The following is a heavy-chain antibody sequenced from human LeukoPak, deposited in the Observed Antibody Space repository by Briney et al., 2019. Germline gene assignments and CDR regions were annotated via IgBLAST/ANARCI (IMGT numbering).Heavy chain of an antibody. V-gene: IGHV4-34*01. CDR3: ARGRHQLYSSRRGAWYFDL. D-gene: IGHD6-13*01. Sequence: SETLSLTCAVYGGSFSGYYWSWIRQPPGKGLEWIGEINHSGSTNYNPSLKSRVTMSVDTSKNQFSLKLSSVTAADTAVYYCARGRHQLYSSRRGAWYFDLWGRGTLVTVSS. J-gene: IGHJ2*01. CDR1: GGSFSGYY. CDR2: INHSGST.